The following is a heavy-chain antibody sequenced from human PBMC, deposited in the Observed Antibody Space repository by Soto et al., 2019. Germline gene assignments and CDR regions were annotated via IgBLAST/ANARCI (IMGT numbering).Heavy chain of an antibody. Sequence: QVQLQRWGAGLLKPSETLSLTCAVYGGSFSGYYWSWIRQPPGKGLEWIGEINHSGSTNYNPSLKSRVTISVDTSKNQFSLKLSSVTAADTAVYYCARGWVSVGVYFDYWGQGTLVTVSS. CDR1: GGSFSGYY. V-gene: IGHV4-34*01. CDR2: INHSGST. CDR3: ARGWVSVGVYFDY. J-gene: IGHJ4*02. D-gene: IGHD1-26*01.